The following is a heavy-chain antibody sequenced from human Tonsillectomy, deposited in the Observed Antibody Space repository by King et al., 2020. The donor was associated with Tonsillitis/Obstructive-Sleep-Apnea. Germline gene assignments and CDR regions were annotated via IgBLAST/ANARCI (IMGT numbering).Heavy chain of an antibody. CDR2: ISAYNGNT. J-gene: IGHJ5*02. CDR1: GYTFTTYG. Sequence: VQLVESGAEVKKPGASVKVSCKASGYTFTTYGISWVRQAPGQGLEWMGWISAYNGNTNYAQKLQGRVTMTTDTSTSTAYMELRSLRSDDTAVYYCARDHPYYDFWSGQNWFDPWGQGTLVTVSS. CDR3: ARDHPYYDFWSGQNWFDP. V-gene: IGHV1-18*01. D-gene: IGHD3-3*01.